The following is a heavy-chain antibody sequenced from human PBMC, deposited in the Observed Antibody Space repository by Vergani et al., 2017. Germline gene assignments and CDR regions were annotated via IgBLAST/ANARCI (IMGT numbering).Heavy chain of an antibody. Sequence: VEAGGGLVQPGGSLRLSCTASGFTFQAFAFHWVRQVPGRGLEWVSGIDRNYGVKNGNSYEGRFSISRDNAKKAVFLQMNNLTHEDTALYFCLKDNDYDADGPFDLWGRGTLVTVSS. V-gene: IGHV3-9*01. J-gene: IGHJ2*01. CDR2: IDRNYGVK. CDR1: GFTFQAFA. D-gene: IGHD3-16*01. CDR3: LKDNDYDADGPFDL.